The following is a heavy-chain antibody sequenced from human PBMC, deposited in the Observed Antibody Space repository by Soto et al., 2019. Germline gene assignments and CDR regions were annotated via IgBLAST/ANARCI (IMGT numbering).Heavy chain of an antibody. CDR2: INAGNGNT. D-gene: IGHD6-19*01. J-gene: IGHJ4*02. Sequence: ASVKVSCKASGYTFTSYAMHWVRQAPGQRLEWMGWINAGNGNTKYSQKFQGRVTITRDTSASTAYMELSSLRSEDTAVYYCAREIQPGIAVAGGFDYWGQGTLVTVSS. V-gene: IGHV1-3*01. CDR1: GYTFTSYA. CDR3: AREIQPGIAVAGGFDY.